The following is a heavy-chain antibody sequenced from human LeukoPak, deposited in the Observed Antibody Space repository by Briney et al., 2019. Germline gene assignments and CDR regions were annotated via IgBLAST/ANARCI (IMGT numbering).Heavy chain of an antibody. CDR1: GGTFSSYA. Sequence: SVKVSCKASGGTFSSYAISWVRQAPGQGLEWMGRIIPILGIANYAQKFQGRVTITADKSTSTAYMELSSLRSEDTAVYYCARRRVRTSRTVYDFDYWGQGTLVTVSS. CDR2: IIPILGIA. V-gene: IGHV1-69*04. D-gene: IGHD1-14*01. J-gene: IGHJ4*02. CDR3: ARRRVRTSRTVYDFDY.